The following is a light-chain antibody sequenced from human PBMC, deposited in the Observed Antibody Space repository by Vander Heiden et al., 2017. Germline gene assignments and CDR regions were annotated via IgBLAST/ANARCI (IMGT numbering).Light chain of an antibody. CDR3: QQYNTWPRT. CDR1: QGVSSG. V-gene: IGKV3-15*01. Sequence: EIVMSQSPTTLSVSPGEGATLTCRASQGVSSGLAWYQQKPGKAPSRLMYAASTGATGIPARFSGSGSGTEYTLTISSLQSEGFAVYYCQQYNTWPRTFGQGTKVEIK. J-gene: IGKJ1*01. CDR2: AAS.